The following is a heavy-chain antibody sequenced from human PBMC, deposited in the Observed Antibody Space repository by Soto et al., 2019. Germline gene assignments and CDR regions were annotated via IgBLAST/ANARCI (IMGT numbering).Heavy chain of an antibody. D-gene: IGHD5-12*01. J-gene: IGHJ4*02. CDR3: AAGGNGSGYIY. CDR1: GYTFTNYG. Sequence: GASVKVSCKASGYTFTNYGISWVRQAPGQGLEWMGWISAYNGHTNYAQKFQERVTMTRDTSTSTAYMELSSLRSEDTAVYYCAAGGNGSGYIYWGQGTLVTVSS. V-gene: IGHV1-18*01. CDR2: ISAYNGHT.